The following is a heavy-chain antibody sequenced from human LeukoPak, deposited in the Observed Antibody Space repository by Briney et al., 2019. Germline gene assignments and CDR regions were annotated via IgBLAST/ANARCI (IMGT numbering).Heavy chain of an antibody. CDR3: SKGPYSSSWYAGDGFDY. Sequence: PGGSLRLSCAASGFTFDDYAMHWVRQAPGKGLEWVSGIIWNGGTVAYADSVKGRFTISRDNAKNSLYLQMDSLRAEDMALYYCSKGPYSSSWYAGDGFDYWGQGTLVTVSS. D-gene: IGHD6-13*01. J-gene: IGHJ4*02. CDR1: GFTFDDYA. CDR2: IIWNGGTV. V-gene: IGHV3-9*03.